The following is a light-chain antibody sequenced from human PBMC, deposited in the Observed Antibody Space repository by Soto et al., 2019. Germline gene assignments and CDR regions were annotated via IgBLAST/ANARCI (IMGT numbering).Light chain of an antibody. J-gene: IGLJ1*01. CDR3: GTWDSSLRAGV. Sequence: QSVLTQPPSVSAAAGEKVTISCSGSSSNIRKNYVYWYQQIPGTAPKLLIYDNNKRPSGIPDRFSGSLSGTSATLGITVLQTGDDADYYCGTWDSSLRAGVFGTGTKLTVL. CDR1: SSNIRKNY. CDR2: DNN. V-gene: IGLV1-51*01.